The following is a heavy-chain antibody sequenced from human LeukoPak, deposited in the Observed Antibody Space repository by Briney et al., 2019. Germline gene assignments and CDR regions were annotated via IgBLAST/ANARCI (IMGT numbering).Heavy chain of an antibody. Sequence: GASVKVSCKASGYTFTGFYIHWVRQAPRQGFEWMGWINPNSGATKDAQKFQGRVTMTRDTSITTVYMEMNRLELDDTAVYYCARGRGDGDYPDSWGQGTLVTVSA. V-gene: IGHV1-2*02. CDR3: ARGRGDGDYPDS. CDR2: INPNSGAT. D-gene: IGHD4-17*01. CDR1: GYTFTGFY. J-gene: IGHJ4*02.